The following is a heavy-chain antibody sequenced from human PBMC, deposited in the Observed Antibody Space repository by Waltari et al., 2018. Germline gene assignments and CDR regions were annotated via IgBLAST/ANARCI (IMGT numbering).Heavy chain of an antibody. Sequence: QVQLVESGGGVVQPGRSLRLSCAASGFTFRSHGMHWVRQAPGKGLEWVAVISYDGSNKYYADSVKGRFTISRDNSKNTLFLQVNSLRVEDTALYYCAKLSGASDAFEIWGQGTTVTVSS. D-gene: IGHD2-15*01. V-gene: IGHV3-30*18. CDR2: ISYDGSNK. CDR3: AKLSGASDAFEI. CDR1: GFTFRSHG. J-gene: IGHJ3*02.